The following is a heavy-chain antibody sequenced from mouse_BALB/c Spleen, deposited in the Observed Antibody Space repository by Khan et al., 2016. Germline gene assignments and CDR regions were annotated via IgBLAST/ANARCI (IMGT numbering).Heavy chain of an antibody. CDR1: GYTFTSHT. V-gene: IGHV1-4*01. D-gene: IGHD2-3*01. Sequence: QVQLQQPGAELARPGASVKMSCKASGYTFTSHTMFWVKQRPGQGLEWIGYIAPSSDYTDYNQKFKVKATLTADKSSTTAYMQLNSLTSEDSAVYYCAREGWLLGYFDYWGQGTTLTVSS. J-gene: IGHJ2*01. CDR3: AREGWLLGYFDY. CDR2: IAPSSDYT.